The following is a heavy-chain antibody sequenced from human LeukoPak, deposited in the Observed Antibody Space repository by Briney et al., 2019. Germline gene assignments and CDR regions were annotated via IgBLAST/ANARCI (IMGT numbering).Heavy chain of an antibody. CDR2: IYSTGSA. CDR3: ARHRDYYDT. Sequence: SETLSLTCTVSGSSINNNFWTWIRQPPGKGLEWIGHIYSTGSANYNPSLKSRVLISGDTSKNQISLKLTSVTAADTAVYFCARHRDYYDTWGHGTLFTVSS. J-gene: IGHJ4*01. CDR1: GSSINNNF. D-gene: IGHD3-22*01. V-gene: IGHV4-59*08.